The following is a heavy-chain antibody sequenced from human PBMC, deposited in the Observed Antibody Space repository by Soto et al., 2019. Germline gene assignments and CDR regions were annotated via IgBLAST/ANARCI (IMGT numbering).Heavy chain of an antibody. CDR1: GYTLTELS. J-gene: IGHJ4*02. D-gene: IGHD3-10*01. V-gene: IGHV1-24*01. CDR2: FDPEDGET. CDR3: ATNGWFGIKRGFDY. Sequence: ASVKVSCKVSGYTLTELSMHWVRQAPGKGLEWMGGFDPEDGETIYAQKFQGRVTMTGDTSTDTAYMELSSLRSEDTAVYYCATNGWFGIKRGFDYWGQGTLVTVSS.